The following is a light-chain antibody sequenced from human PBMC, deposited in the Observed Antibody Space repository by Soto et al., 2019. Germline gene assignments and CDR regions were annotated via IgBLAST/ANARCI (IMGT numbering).Light chain of an antibody. CDR3: QQDHSYPIT. CDR2: AAS. J-gene: IGKJ5*01. CDR1: QDISTW. V-gene: IGKV1-12*01. Sequence: IQLTQSPSSVSASVGDSVTVTCRASQDISTWLAWYQQKPGKAPKVLIYAASSMQTGIPSRFSGSGSGTEFTLTISSLQLDDFATYFCQQDHSYPITFGQGTRLEIK.